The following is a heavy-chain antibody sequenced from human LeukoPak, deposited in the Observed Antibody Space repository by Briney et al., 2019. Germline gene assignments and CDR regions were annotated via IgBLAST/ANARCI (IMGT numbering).Heavy chain of an antibody. CDR2: MYYSGNT. J-gene: IGHJ4*02. CDR3: ASGRIQLWTRYFDY. V-gene: IGHV4-39*01. CDR1: GDSISSSNYY. Sequence: PSETLSLTCTVTGDSISSSNYYWGWIRQPPGKGLEWIGSMYYSGNTYYNPSLKSRVIISIDTSKNQFTLKLSSVTAADTAVYYCASGRIQLWTRYFDYWGQGTLVTVSS. D-gene: IGHD5-18*01.